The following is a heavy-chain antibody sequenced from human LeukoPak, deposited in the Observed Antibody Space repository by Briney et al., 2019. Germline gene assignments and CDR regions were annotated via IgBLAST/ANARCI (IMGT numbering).Heavy chain of an antibody. J-gene: IGHJ6*03. CDR1: GYTFYSHG. CDR3: ARATAFGYYYYYMDV. D-gene: IGHD3-16*01. Sequence: ASVKVSCKASGYTFYSHGISWVRQAPGQGLEWMGWINTYNDDTDYAQKFQGRVTMTTDTSANTAYMELRSLRSDDTAVYYCARATAFGYYYYYMDVWGKGTTVTVSS. V-gene: IGHV1-18*01. CDR2: INTYNDDT.